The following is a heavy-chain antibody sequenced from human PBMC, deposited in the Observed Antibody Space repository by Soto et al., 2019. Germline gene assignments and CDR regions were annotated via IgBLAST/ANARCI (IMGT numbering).Heavy chain of an antibody. J-gene: IGHJ6*02. CDR3: ARDNSVALRPKVYYYGMDV. Sequence: GGPLRPYFPAPGFTFSSYWVSWIRQDPGKGPERVANIKQDRSEKYYVDSVKGRFTISRDNAKNSLYLQMNSLSGEDTAVYYCARDNSVALRPKVYYYGMDVWGQGTTVTV. CDR2: IKQDRSEK. CDR1: GFTFSSYW. V-gene: IGHV3-7*01. D-gene: IGHD2-8*01.